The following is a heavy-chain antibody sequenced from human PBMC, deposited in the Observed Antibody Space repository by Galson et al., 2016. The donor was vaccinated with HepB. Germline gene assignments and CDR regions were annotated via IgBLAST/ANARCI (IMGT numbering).Heavy chain of an antibody. CDR2: IASNRRTI. V-gene: IGHV3-48*02. Sequence: SLRLSCAASGFSFSNYGMSWVRQAPGKGLEWVSYIASNRRTIYYADSARGRFTISRDNAKNSLYLQMNSLRDEDTAVYYCARDGRRGYDMDVWGQGTTVTVSS. CDR3: ARDGRRGYDMDV. CDR1: GFSFSNYG. J-gene: IGHJ6*02.